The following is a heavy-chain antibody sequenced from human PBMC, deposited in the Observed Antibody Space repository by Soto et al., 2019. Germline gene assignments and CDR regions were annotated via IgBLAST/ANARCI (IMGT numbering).Heavy chain of an antibody. J-gene: IGHJ5*02. CDR3: ARGLVGPSTTGWLGP. Sequence: SVKVSCKASGGTFSRYAISWVRQAPGQGLEWMGGIIPIFGTANYAQKFQGRVTITADESTSTAYMELSSLRFEDTAVYYCARGLVGPSTTGWLGPWDKETLGTVSS. CDR2: IIPIFGTA. V-gene: IGHV1-69*13. D-gene: IGHD1-26*01. CDR1: GGTFSRYA.